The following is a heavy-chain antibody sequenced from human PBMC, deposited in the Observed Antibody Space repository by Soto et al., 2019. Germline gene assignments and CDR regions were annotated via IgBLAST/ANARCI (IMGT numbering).Heavy chain of an antibody. CDR3: ARDAPHYDYIWGSYRSTHLFDY. Sequence: QVQLVESGGGVVQPGRSLRLSCAASGFTFSSYGIHWVRQAPGKGLEWVAVIWYDGSNKYYADSVKGRFTISRDNSKNTLYLQMNSLRAEDTAVYYCARDAPHYDYIWGSYRSTHLFDYWGQGTLVTVSS. CDR2: IWYDGSNK. J-gene: IGHJ4*02. CDR1: GFTFSSYG. D-gene: IGHD3-16*02. V-gene: IGHV3-33*01.